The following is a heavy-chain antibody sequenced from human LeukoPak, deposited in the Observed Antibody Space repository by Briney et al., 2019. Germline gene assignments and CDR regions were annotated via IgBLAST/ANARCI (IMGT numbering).Heavy chain of an antibody. V-gene: IGHV4-59*12. CDR1: GGSISSYY. CDR2: IYYSGST. J-gene: IGHJ3*02. CDR3: ARAHVLRYFDWQRQHAFDI. Sequence: SETLSLTCTVSGGSISSYYWSWIRQPPGKGLEWIGYIYYSGSTNYNPSLKSRVTISVDTSKNQFSLKLSSVTAADTAVYYCARAHVLRYFDWQRQHAFDIWGQGTMVTVSS. D-gene: IGHD3-9*01.